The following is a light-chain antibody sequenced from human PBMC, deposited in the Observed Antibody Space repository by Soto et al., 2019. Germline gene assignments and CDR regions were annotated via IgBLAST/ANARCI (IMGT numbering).Light chain of an antibody. Sequence: LTPSPASLSLSPAPRASLYGGASQRVSGGFLAWYQQKPGLAPRLILYDTSFRATGIPDRFSGSGSGTDFTLTISRLDPEDFAVYYCQQYGSSPSFGQGTKVDIK. CDR1: QRVSGGF. CDR2: DTS. J-gene: IGKJ1*01. CDR3: QQYGSSPS. V-gene: IGKV3D-20*01.